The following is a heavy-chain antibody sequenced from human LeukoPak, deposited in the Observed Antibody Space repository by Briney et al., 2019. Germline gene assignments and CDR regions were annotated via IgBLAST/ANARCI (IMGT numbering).Heavy chain of an antibody. D-gene: IGHD1-26*01. Sequence: SETLSLTCAVSGGSISSGGYSWSWIRQPPGTGLEWIGYIYHSGSTYYNPSLKSRVTISVDRSKNQFSLKLSSVTAADTAVYYCARVRDGSSYFDYWGQGTLVTVSS. J-gene: IGHJ4*02. V-gene: IGHV4-30-2*01. CDR2: IYHSGST. CDR1: GGSISSGGYS. CDR3: ARVRDGSSYFDY.